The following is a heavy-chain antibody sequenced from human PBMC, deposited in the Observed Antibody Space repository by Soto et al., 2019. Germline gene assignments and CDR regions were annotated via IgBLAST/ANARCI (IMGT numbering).Heavy chain of an antibody. J-gene: IGHJ6*02. D-gene: IGHD6-19*01. CDR2: IRRKANSYTT. CDR1: GLIFSDYH. CDR3: AMLGGWSGGSSGMDV. Sequence: EVQLVESGGGLVQPGGSLSLSCAASGLIFSDYHMYWVRQAPGKGLEWVGRIRRKANSYTTEYAASVKGRFTISRDDSTNSLYLQMNSLKSEDTAVYYCAMLGGWSGGSSGMDVWGQGTTVTVSS. V-gene: IGHV3-72*01.